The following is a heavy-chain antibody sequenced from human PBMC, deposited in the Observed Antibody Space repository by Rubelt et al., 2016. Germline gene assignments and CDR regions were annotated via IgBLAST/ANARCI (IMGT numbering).Heavy chain of an antibody. J-gene: IGHJ5*02. CDR1: GGSFRNYY. D-gene: IGHD3-16*01. Sequence: QVQLQQWGAGLLEPSETLSLSCGVYGGSFRNYYWTWIRQPPGKGLEWIGDINKSGATNYTPSLNSRVTISLETSKNQFSLRLSSLTAADTAVYDCVTYSHNVGGSWVDPWGRGTLVTVSS. V-gene: IGHV4-34*01. CDR2: INKSGAT. CDR3: VTYSHNVGGSWVDP.